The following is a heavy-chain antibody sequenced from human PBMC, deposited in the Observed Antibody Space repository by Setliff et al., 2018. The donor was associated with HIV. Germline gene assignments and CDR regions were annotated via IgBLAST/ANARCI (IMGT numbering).Heavy chain of an antibody. CDR3: ARGPYYYDSSGTFFDY. V-gene: IGHV3-74*01. Sequence: GGSLRLSCAASGFTFDTYWMHWVRQAPGKGLVWVSRVSSDGSSKTYADSVKDRFTISRDNAKNTLYLQMNSLRAEDTGVYYCARGPYYYDSSGTFFDYWGRGTLVTVSS. J-gene: IGHJ4*02. CDR1: GFTFDTYW. CDR2: VSSDGSSK. D-gene: IGHD3-22*01.